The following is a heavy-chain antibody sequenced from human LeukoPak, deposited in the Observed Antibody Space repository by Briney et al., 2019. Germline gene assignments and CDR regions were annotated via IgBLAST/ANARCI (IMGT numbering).Heavy chain of an antibody. V-gene: IGHV1-69*01. D-gene: IGHD6-13*01. CDR1: GGTFSSYA. CDR3: ARGDLDGASSWYGSF. Sequence: SVKVSGKASGGTFSSYAINWVRQAPGQGLEWVGGIIPIFGTPTYAQKFQGRVTITADESTSTAYMELSSLRSEDTAVYYCARGDLDGASSWYGSFWGQGTLVAVSS. CDR2: IIPIFGTP. J-gene: IGHJ4*02.